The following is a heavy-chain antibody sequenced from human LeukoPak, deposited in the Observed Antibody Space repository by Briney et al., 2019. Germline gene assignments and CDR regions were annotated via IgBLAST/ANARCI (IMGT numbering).Heavy chain of an antibody. V-gene: IGHV4-59*01. CDR3: ARDATGTSLYYYYMDV. CDR1: GGSISSYY. CDR2: IYYSGSS. D-gene: IGHD1-7*01. J-gene: IGHJ6*03. Sequence: SETLSLTCTVSGGSISSYYWSWIRQPPGKGLEWIGHIYYSGSSNYNPSLKSRVTMSVDRTKNQFSLKLTSVTAADTAVYYCARDATGTSLYYYYMDVWGKGTTVTVSS.